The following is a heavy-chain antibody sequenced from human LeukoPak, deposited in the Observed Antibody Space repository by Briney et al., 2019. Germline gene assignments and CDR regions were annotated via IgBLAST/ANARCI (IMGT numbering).Heavy chain of an antibody. D-gene: IGHD1-26*01. J-gene: IGHJ4*02. V-gene: IGHV1-2*02. CDR1: GYTFTGYY. CDR3: ARAAKYSGIFS. Sequence: ASVKVSCKASGYTFTGYYMHWVRQAPGQGLEWMGWINPNSGGTNYAQKFQDRVTMTRDTSISTAYMELSSLRSDDMAVYYCARAAKYSGIFSWGQGTLVTVSS. CDR2: INPNSGGT.